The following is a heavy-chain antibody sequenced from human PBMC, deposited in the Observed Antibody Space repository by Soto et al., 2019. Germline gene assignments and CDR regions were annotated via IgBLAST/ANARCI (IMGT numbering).Heavy chain of an antibody. J-gene: IGHJ3*02. Sequence: PSETMSLTCTVSGGSVSSGSYYWSWIRQPPGKGLEWIGYIYYSGSTNYNPSLKSRVTISVDTSKNQFSLKLSSVTAADTAVYYCAARVVVVADDAFDIWGQGTMVTVS. V-gene: IGHV4-61*01. CDR2: IYYSGST. D-gene: IGHD2-15*01. CDR1: GGSVSSGSYY. CDR3: AARVVVVADDAFDI.